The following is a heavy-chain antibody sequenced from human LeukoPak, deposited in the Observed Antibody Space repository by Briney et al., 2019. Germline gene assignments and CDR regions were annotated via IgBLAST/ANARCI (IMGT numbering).Heavy chain of an antibody. CDR3: ARGRDGYHFDY. Sequence: SVKVSCKASGGSFRRYSINWVRQAPGQGLEWMGATVPISGAPNSAEKSQDRLTISADESTNTAYMELISLTSEDSAMYYCARGRDGYHFDYWGQGTLVTVSS. CDR1: GGSFRRYS. V-gene: IGHV1-69*13. CDR2: TVPISGAP. J-gene: IGHJ4*02. D-gene: IGHD5-24*01.